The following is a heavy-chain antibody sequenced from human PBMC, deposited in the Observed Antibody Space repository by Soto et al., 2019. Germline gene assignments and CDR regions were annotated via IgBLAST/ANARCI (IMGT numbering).Heavy chain of an antibody. CDR1: GGSFSGYY. Sequence: SETLSLTCAVYGGSFSGYYWSWIRQPPGKGLEWIGEINHSGSTNYNPSLKSRVTISVDTSKNQFSLKLSSVTAADTAVYYCARGPRWYNWNYGLDYWGQGTLVTVSS. CDR2: INHSGST. V-gene: IGHV4-34*01. CDR3: ARGPRWYNWNYGLDY. D-gene: IGHD1-7*01. J-gene: IGHJ4*02.